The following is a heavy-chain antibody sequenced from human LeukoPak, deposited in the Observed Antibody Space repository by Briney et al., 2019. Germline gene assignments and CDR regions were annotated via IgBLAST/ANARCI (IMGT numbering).Heavy chain of an antibody. V-gene: IGHV3-7*01. J-gene: IGHJ4*02. CDR3: ARDRGYLVFDY. Sequence: PGGSLRLSCAASGFTFSSYWMTWIRQAPGKGLEWVANIKEDGSEKNYVDSVKGRFTISRDSAKNSLYLQVNSLRAEDTAVYYCARDRGYLVFDYRGQGTLVTVSS. CDR1: GFTFSSYW. CDR2: IKEDGSEK. D-gene: IGHD5-12*01.